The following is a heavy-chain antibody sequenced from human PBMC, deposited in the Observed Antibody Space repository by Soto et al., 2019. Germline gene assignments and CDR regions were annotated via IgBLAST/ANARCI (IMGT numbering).Heavy chain of an antibody. D-gene: IGHD3-10*01. V-gene: IGHV4-39*01. CDR2: IYYSGST. Sequence: QLQLQESGPGLVKPSETLSLTCTVSGGSISSSSYYWGWIRQPPGKGLEWIGSIYYSGSTYYNPSLKSRVTISVDTSKNQFSLKLSSVTAADTAVYYCVSTALTGASDYWGQGTLVTVSS. J-gene: IGHJ4*02. CDR1: GGSISSSSYY. CDR3: VSTALTGASDY.